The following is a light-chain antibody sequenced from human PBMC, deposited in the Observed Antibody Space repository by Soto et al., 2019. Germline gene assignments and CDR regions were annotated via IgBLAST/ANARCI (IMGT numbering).Light chain of an antibody. Sequence: QSALTQPASVSGSPGQSITISCTGTSSDIGGYNSVSWYQQHAGKAPKLIIYEVSHRPSGVSNRFSGSKSGDTASLIISGLQAEDEADYYCLSYGSSSTIVVVGGGTMLTVL. J-gene: IGLJ2*01. CDR1: SSDIGGYNS. CDR3: LSYGSSSTIVV. CDR2: EVS. V-gene: IGLV2-14*01.